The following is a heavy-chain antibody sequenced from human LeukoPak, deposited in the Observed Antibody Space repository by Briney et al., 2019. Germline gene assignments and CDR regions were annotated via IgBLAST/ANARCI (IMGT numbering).Heavy chain of an antibody. CDR1: GFTFSSYA. CDR3: ARAVGATTFGWFDP. Sequence: GGSLRLSCAASGFTFSSYAMHWVRQAPGKGLEYVSAISSNGGSTYYANSVKGRFTVSRDNSKNTLYLQMGSLRPEDMAVYYCARAVGATTFGWFDPWGREPWSPSPQ. V-gene: IGHV3-64*01. D-gene: IGHD1-26*01. J-gene: IGHJ5*02. CDR2: ISSNGGST.